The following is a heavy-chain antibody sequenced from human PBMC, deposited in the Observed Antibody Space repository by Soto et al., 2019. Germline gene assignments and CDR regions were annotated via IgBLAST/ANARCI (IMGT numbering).Heavy chain of an antibody. CDR2: ISSSSSYT. CDR1: GFTFSDYY. Sequence: RRLSCAASGFTFSDYYMSWIRQAPGKGLEWVSYISSSSSYTNYADSVKGRFTISRDNAKNSLYLQMNSLRAEDTAVYYCAHSYCSSTSCYSLEFDHWGQRTLVTVSS. D-gene: IGHD2-2*02. J-gene: IGHJ4*02. V-gene: IGHV3-11*06. CDR3: AHSYCSSTSCYSLEFDH.